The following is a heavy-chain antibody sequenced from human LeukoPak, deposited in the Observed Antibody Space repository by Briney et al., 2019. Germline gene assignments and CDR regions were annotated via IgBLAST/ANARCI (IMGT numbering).Heavy chain of an antibody. J-gene: IGHJ1*01. CDR1: GFTVSGNY. Sequence: PGGSLRLSCAASGFTVSGNYMSWVRQAPGKGLEWVSLVDRGGGTYYADSVKGRFSISRDNSKNTLYLQMNSLRAEDTAVYYCAGDGDSRSFQHWGQGTLVTVSS. D-gene: IGHD7-27*01. V-gene: IGHV3-66*01. CDR2: VDRGGGT. CDR3: AGDGDSRSFQH.